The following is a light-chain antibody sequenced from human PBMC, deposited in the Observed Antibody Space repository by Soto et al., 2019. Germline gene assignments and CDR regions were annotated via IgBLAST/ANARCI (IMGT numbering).Light chain of an antibody. Sequence: EIELTQSPGTLSVSLGDRVTLSCRASQSISIRLAWYQHKPGETPRLLLHGASTRATGVPARICGSGSGTGFTPTIISLQSEDYAVYYCHQFRNCPWTFGQGTKVDIK. CDR2: GAS. CDR1: QSISIR. V-gene: IGKV3D-15*01. J-gene: IGKJ1*01. CDR3: HQFRNCPWT.